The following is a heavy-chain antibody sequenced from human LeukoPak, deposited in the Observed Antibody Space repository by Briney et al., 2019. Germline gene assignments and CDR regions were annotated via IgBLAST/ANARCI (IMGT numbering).Heavy chain of an antibody. D-gene: IGHD6-6*01. CDR1: GGSFSGYY. CDR3: ARVRIALNNWFDP. Sequence: SETLSLTCAVYGGSFSGYYWSWIRQPPGKGLEWIGYIYYSGSTNYNPSLKSRVTISVDTSKNQFSLKLSSVTAADTAVYYCARVRIALNNWFDPWGQGTLVTVSS. J-gene: IGHJ5*02. V-gene: IGHV4-59*01. CDR2: IYYSGST.